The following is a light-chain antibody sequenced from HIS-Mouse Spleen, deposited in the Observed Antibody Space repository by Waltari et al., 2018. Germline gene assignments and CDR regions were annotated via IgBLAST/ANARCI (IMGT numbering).Light chain of an antibody. CDR2: EVS. Sequence: QSALTQPASVSGSPGQSITISCTGTSSYVGGYNYVSWYQQHTGNAPKLMIYEVSNRPSGVSNRFSGSKSGNTASLTISGLQAEDEADYYCSSYTSSSTWVFGGGTKLTVL. CDR1: SSYVGGYNY. CDR3: SSYTSSSTWV. J-gene: IGLJ3*02. V-gene: IGLV2-14*01.